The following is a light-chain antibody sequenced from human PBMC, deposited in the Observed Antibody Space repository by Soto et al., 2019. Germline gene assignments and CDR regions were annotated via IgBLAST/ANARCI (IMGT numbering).Light chain of an antibody. CDR3: QQYDRAPPIT. CDR1: QSVSRGY. V-gene: IGKV3-20*01. J-gene: IGKJ5*01. CDR2: DTS. Sequence: EIVLTQSPGTLSLSPGERAILSCRASQSVSRGYLAWYQQKPGQAPRLLIYDTSSRASGIPDRFSASGSGTDFTLTISRLESEDFALYYCQQYDRAPPITFGQGTRLEIK.